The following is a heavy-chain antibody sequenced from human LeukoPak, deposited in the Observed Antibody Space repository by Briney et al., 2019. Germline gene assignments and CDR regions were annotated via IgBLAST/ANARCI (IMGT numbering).Heavy chain of an antibody. CDR3: ARGLLLWFGEHPLGLDP. V-gene: IGHV1-18*01. CDR1: GYTFTSYG. CDR2: ISAYNGNT. J-gene: IGHJ5*02. D-gene: IGHD3-10*01. Sequence: GASVKVSCKASGYTFTSYGISWVRRAPGQGLEWMGWISAYNGNTNYAQKLQGRVTMTTDTSTSTAYMELRSLRSDDTAVYYCARGLLLWFGEHPLGLDPWGQGTLVTVSS.